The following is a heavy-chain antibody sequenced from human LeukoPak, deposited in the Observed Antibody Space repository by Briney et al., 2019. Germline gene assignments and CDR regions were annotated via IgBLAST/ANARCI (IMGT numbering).Heavy chain of an antibody. CDR2: IGSTGTIK. J-gene: IGHJ4*02. CDR3: AKGVGYCSGGSCQQFDY. V-gene: IGHV3-48*03. Sequence: GGSLRLSCVAASGFIFSSYEMNWVRQAPGKGLEWVSYIGSTGTIKKYADAVKGRFAISRDNAKNSLYLQMNSLRAEDTAVYYCAKGVGYCSGGSCQQFDYWGQGTLVTVSS. CDR1: GFIFSSYE. D-gene: IGHD2-15*01.